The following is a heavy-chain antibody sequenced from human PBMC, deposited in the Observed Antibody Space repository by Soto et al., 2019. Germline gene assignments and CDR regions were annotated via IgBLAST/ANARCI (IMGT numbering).Heavy chain of an antibody. J-gene: IGHJ4*02. CDR2: IWYDGSNK. V-gene: IGHV3-33*01. D-gene: IGHD5-12*01. CDR3: ARAPNPKYSGYIDFDY. Sequence: GGSLRLSCAASGFTFSSYGMHWVRQAPGKGLECVVVIWYDGSNKYYADSVKGLFTISRDNFKNTLYLQMNSLRAEDTVLYYCARAPNPKYSGYIDFDYWGQGTLVTVSS. CDR1: GFTFSSYG.